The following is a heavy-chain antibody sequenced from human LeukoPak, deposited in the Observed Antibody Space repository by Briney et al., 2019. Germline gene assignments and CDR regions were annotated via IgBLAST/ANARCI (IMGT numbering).Heavy chain of an antibody. V-gene: IGHV4-31*03. Sequence: PSETLSLTCTVSGASISSGGYYWSWIRQRPGKGLEWIGYIYYRGSTYYNPSLKSRVTISVDTSKNQFSLELTSVTAADTAVYYCAVPTIGGAIDYWGQGTLVTVSS. D-gene: IGHD3-16*01. CDR3: AVPTIGGAIDY. CDR1: GASISSGGYY. J-gene: IGHJ4*02. CDR2: IYYRGST.